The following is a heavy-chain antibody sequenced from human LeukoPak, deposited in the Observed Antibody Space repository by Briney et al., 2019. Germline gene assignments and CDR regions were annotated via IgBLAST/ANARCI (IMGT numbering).Heavy chain of an antibody. CDR1: GYTFTSCG. J-gene: IGHJ1*01. Sequence: ASVKVSCKASGYTFTSCGISWVRQAPGQGLEWMGWISAYNGNTNYAQKLQGRVTMTTDASTSTAYMELRSLRSDDTAVYYCATFEWELLFPPAGYFQHWGQGTLVTVSS. CDR2: ISAYNGNT. V-gene: IGHV1-18*01. CDR3: ATFEWELLFPPAGYFQH. D-gene: IGHD1-26*01.